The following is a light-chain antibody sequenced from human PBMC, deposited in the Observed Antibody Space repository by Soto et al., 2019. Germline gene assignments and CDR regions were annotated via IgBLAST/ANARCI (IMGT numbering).Light chain of an antibody. CDR2: GAS. V-gene: IGKV3-20*01. CDR1: QSVSSSY. CDR3: QQYGSSPQT. Sequence: EIVLTQSPGTLSLSPGERATLSCRASQSVSSSYLAWYQQKPGQAPRLLIYGASSRATGIPDSFSGSGSGTDFTLTISRLEPEDFAEYYCQQYGSSPQTFGQGTNLEIK. J-gene: IGKJ2*01.